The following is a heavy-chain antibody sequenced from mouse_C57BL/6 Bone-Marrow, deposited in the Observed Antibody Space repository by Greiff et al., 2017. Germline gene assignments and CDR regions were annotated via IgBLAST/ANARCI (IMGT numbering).Heavy chain of an antibody. CDR1: GYTFTDHT. CDR3: ARWGLRRVDY. CDR2: ISPRDGST. V-gene: IGHV1-78*01. J-gene: IGHJ2*01. D-gene: IGHD2-4*01. Sequence: QVQLQQSDAELVKPGASVKISCKVSGYTFTDHTIHWMKQRPEQGLEWIGDISPRDGSTTYNEKFKGKATLTADKSSSTAYMQLSSLTSSDAAVYVCARWGLRRVDYWGQGTTLTVSS.